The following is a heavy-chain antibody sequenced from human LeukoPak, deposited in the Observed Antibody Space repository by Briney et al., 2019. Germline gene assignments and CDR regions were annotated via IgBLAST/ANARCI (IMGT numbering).Heavy chain of an antibody. J-gene: IGHJ4*02. D-gene: IGHD4-11*01. CDR2: ISYDGSNK. Sequence: PGGSLRLSCAASGFTFSSYAMHWVRQAPGKGLEWVAVISYDGSNKYYADSVKGRFTISRDNSKNTLYLQMNSLRAEDTAVYYCASLYSNYDGAYDYWGQGTLVTVSS. CDR1: GFTFSSYA. V-gene: IGHV3-30-3*01. CDR3: ASLYSNYDGAYDY.